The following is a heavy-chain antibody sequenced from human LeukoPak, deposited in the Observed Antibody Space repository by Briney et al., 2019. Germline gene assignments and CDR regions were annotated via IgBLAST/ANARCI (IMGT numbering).Heavy chain of an antibody. CDR1: GGTFSSYA. J-gene: IGHJ4*02. Sequence: SVKVSCKASGGTFSSYAISWVRQAPGQGLEWVGGIIPIFGTANYAQKFQGRVTITADESTSTAYMELSSLRSEDTAVYYCASRAGDTAMVRRGFDYWGQGTLVTVSS. CDR3: ASRAGDTAMVRRGFDY. CDR2: IIPIFGTA. V-gene: IGHV1-69*13. D-gene: IGHD5-18*01.